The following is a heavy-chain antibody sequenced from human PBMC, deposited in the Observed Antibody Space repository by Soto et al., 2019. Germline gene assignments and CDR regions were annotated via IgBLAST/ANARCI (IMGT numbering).Heavy chain of an antibody. J-gene: IGHJ4*02. CDR3: ARDHIPY. V-gene: IGHV3-30-3*01. Sequence: GGSLRLSCAASGFTFSTYAMHWVRQAPGKGLEWVALISYDGSNKYYADSVKGRFTISRDNSKNTLYLQMNSLRPEDTAVYYCARDHIPYWRQGTLVTVSS. CDR2: ISYDGSNK. CDR1: GFTFSTYA. D-gene: IGHD2-2*02.